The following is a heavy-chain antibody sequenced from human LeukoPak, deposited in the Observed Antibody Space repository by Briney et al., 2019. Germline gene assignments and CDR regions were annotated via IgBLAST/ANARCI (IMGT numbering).Heavy chain of an antibody. CDR1: GGSFSSYY. D-gene: IGHD2-21*02. J-gene: IGHJ4*02. V-gene: IGHV4-34*01. CDR2: INHSGST. Sequence: SETLSLTCAVYGGSFSSYYWSWIRQPPGKGLEWIGEINHSGSTNYNPPLKSRVTISVDTSKNQFSLKLSSVTAADTAVYYCASGSVVTAMGYWGQGTLVTVSS. CDR3: ASGSVVTAMGY.